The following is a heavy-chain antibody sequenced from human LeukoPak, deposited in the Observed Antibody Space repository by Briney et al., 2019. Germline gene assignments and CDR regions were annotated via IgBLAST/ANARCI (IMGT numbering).Heavy chain of an antibody. CDR1: GGSISSGDYY. CDR2: IYCSGST. Sequence: SETLSLTCTVSGGSISSGDYYWSWIRQPPGKGLEWIGYIYCSGSTYHNPSLKSRVTISVDTSMNQFSLKLSSVTAADTAVYYCARVEYSSSPGAAYFDYWGQGTLVTVSS. V-gene: IGHV4-30-4*08. CDR3: ARVEYSSSPGAAYFDY. J-gene: IGHJ4*02. D-gene: IGHD6-6*01.